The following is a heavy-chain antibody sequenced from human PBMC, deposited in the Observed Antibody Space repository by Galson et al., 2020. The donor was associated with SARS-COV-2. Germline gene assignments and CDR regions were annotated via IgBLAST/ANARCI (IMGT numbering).Heavy chain of an antibody. CDR3: AKGPWERYYFGSGSVYFDY. J-gene: IGHJ4*02. CDR1: GFTFSYYA. D-gene: IGHD3-10*01. CDR2: ISDSGGTT. V-gene: IGHV3-23*01. Sequence: GESLKISCAASGFTFSYYAMSWVRQAPGKGLEWVSAISDSGGTTYYADSVEGRFTISRDNSKNTLDLQMNSLRAEDTAIYYCAKGPWERYYFGSGSVYFDYWGQGTLVTVSS.